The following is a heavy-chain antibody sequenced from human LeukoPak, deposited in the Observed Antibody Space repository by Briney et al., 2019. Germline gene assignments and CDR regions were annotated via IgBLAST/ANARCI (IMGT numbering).Heavy chain of an antibody. V-gene: IGHV4-61*01. J-gene: IGHJ4*02. Sequence: SETLSLTCTVSGGSVSSGSYYWSWIRQPPGKGLEWIGNIYYSGSTNYNPSLKSRVTISVDTSKNQFSLKLSSVTAADTAVYYCASPYCSGGSCYSYWGQGTLVTVSS. CDR2: IYYSGST. CDR1: GGSVSSGSYY. CDR3: ASPYCSGGSCYSY. D-gene: IGHD2-15*01.